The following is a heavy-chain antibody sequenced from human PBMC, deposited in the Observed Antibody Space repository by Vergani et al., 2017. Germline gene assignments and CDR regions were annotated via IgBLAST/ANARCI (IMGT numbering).Heavy chain of an antibody. Sequence: QVQLVESGGGVVQPGRSLRLSCAASGFTFSSYAMHWVRQAPGKGLGWVAVISYDGSNKYYADSVKGRFTISRDNSKNTLYLQMNSLRAEDTAVYYCAKDGEGYYDSSGYWGYWGQGTLVTVSS. V-gene: IGHV3-30-3*01. D-gene: IGHD3-22*01. CDR1: GFTFSSYA. J-gene: IGHJ4*02. CDR3: AKDGEGYYDSSGYWGY. CDR2: ISYDGSNK.